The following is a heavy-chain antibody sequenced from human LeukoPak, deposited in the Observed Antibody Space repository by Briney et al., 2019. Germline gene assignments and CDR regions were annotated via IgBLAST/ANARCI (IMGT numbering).Heavy chain of an antibody. Sequence: PSETLSLTCTVSGGSISSSSYYWGWIRQPPGKGLEWIASIYYSGSTYFNPSLNSRVTISVDTSKNQFSLKLRSVTAADTAVYYCARHQYYFDTSGHYPDDGGQGALVTVSS. V-gene: IGHV4-39*01. D-gene: IGHD3-22*01. CDR2: IYYSGST. CDR3: ARHQYYFDTSGHYPDD. CDR1: GGSISSSSYY. J-gene: IGHJ4*02.